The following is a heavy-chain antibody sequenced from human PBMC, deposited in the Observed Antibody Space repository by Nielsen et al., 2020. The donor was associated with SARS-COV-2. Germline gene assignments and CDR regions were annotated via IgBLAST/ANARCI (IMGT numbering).Heavy chain of an antibody. D-gene: IGHD3-3*02. CDR2: IYYSGST. CDR3: ARDSRPLGWFDP. J-gene: IGHJ5*02. V-gene: IGHV4-59*01. CDR1: GGSISSYY. Sequence: SETLSLTRTVSGGSISSYYWSWIRQPPGKGLEWIGYIYYSGSTNYNPSLKSRVTISVDTSKNQFSLKLSSVTAADTAVYYCARDSRPLGWFDPWGQGTLVTVSS.